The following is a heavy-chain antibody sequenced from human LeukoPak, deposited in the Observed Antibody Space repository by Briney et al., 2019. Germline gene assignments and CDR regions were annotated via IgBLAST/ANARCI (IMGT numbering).Heavy chain of an antibody. J-gene: IGHJ4*02. V-gene: IGHV4-4*07. Sequence: SETLSLTCSVSGGSISSYYWSWIRQPAGKGLEWIGRIYTSGSTNYNPSLKSRVTMSVDTSKDQISLNLSSVTAADTAVYYCARGAILGYCSSTSCYRGRHFDYWGQGTLVTVSS. CDR2: IYTSGST. CDR3: ARGAILGYCSSTSCYRGRHFDY. CDR1: GGSISSYY. D-gene: IGHD2-2*02.